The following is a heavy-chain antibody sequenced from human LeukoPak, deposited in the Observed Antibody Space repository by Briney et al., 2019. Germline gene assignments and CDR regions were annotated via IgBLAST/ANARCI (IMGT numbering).Heavy chain of an antibody. CDR2: IYSGGST. V-gene: IGHV3-66*01. D-gene: IGHD2-15*01. CDR3: ARERLGYCSGGSCSV. J-gene: IGHJ6*02. Sequence: HPGGSLRLSCAASGFTVSSNYMSWVRQAPGKGLEWVSVIYSGGSTYYADSVKGRFTISRDNSKNTLYLQMNSLRAEDTAVYYCARERLGYCSGGSCSVWGQGTTVTVSS. CDR1: GFTVSSNY.